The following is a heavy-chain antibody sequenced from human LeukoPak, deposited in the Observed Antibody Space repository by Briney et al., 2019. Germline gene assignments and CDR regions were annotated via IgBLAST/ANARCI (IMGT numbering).Heavy chain of an antibody. CDR2: IYPGESDT. V-gene: IGHV5-51*01. CDR3: ARPSYCSGGSCASADY. Sequence: GESLKISCKGSGYSFTSYWIGWVRQMPGKGLEWMGIIYPGESDTRYSPSFQGQVTISADKSISTAYLQWSSLKASDTAMYYCARPSYCSGGSCASADYWGQGTLVTVSS. J-gene: IGHJ4*02. D-gene: IGHD2-15*01. CDR1: GYSFTSYW.